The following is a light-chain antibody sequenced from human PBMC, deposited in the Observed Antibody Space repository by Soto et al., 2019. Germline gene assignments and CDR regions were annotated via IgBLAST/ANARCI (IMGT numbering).Light chain of an antibody. CDR2: DAS. V-gene: IGKV1-5*01. CDR1: QSITTW. CDR3: QQYNDYWT. J-gene: IGKJ1*01. Sequence: DLQMAQSPSTPSALVRAKVVHPCRASQSITTWLAWYQQKPAKAPKLLIYDASSLESGVPSRFSGSGSGTEFTLTISSLQPDDFATYYCQQYNDYWTFGQGTKVDI.